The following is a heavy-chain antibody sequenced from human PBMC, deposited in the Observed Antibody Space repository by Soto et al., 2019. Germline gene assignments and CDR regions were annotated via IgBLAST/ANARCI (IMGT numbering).Heavy chain of an antibody. V-gene: IGHV1-69*01. CDR3: AREVVTETTWGSFDS. J-gene: IGHJ4*02. CDR2: IIPFFGTP. CDR1: GGGTLSNDG. Sequence: QVHLVQSGADVRKSGSSVRVSCTASGGGTLSNDGISWVRQPPGQGLEWLGRIIPFFGTPDYSQSFQGRLTITADASTGTVYMDLRRLKSDDTAVYYCAREVVTETTWGSFDSWGQGTLVTVSS. D-gene: IGHD2-21*02.